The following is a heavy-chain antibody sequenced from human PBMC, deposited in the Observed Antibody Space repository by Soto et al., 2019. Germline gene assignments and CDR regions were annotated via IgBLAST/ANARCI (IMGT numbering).Heavy chain of an antibody. CDR3: AKVVEQQLVRCGLDC. Sequence: QVQLVESGGGVVQPGTSLRLSCAASGFTFSNYGMHWVRQAPGKGLDCVASISSDGSNKYYADSVKGRFTISRDNSKNTLNLEMNSLRVEDMAVYYCAKVVEQQLVRCGLDCWGQGTLVTVSS. D-gene: IGHD6-13*01. CDR1: GFTFSNYG. CDR2: ISSDGSNK. J-gene: IGHJ4*02. V-gene: IGHV3-30*18.